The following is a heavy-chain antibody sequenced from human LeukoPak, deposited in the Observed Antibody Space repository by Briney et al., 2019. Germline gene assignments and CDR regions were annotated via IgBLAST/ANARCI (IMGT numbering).Heavy chain of an antibody. CDR3: ARTFPSSWYGGGAFDI. CDR1: GGSISGYY. V-gene: IGHV4-59*01. Sequence: TPSETLSLTCTVSGGSISGYYWSWIRQPPGKGLEWIGYIYYSGSTNYNPSLKSRVTISVDTSKNQFSLKLSSVTAADTAVYYCARTFPSSWYGGGAFDIWGQGTMVTVSS. D-gene: IGHD6-13*01. J-gene: IGHJ3*02. CDR2: IYYSGST.